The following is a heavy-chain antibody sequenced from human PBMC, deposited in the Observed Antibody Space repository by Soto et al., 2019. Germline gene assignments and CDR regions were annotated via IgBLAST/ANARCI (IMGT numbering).Heavy chain of an antibody. J-gene: IGHJ1*01. V-gene: IGHV4-39*01. CDR1: DYSITSSSCY. CDR3: AKFAYSGYLQH. CDR2: VYYSGAS. D-gene: IGHD6-13*01. Sequence: XETLSLTCSVADYSITSSSCYWGWIRQPPGKGLEWVASVYYSGASYYNPSLQSRVTISVDTSKNRFSLTLSSLTAADTAVYYCAKFAYSGYLQHCGQGALVTVSS.